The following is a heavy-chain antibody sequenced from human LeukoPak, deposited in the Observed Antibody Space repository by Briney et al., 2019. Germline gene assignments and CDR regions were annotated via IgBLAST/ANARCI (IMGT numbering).Heavy chain of an antibody. CDR2: IYTSGST. D-gene: IGHD6-13*01. V-gene: IGHV4-4*07. J-gene: IGHJ3*02. Sequence: SETLSLTCTVSGGSISSYYWSWIRQPAGKGLEWIGRIYTSGSTNYNPSLKSRVTMSVDTSKNQFSLKLSSVTAADTAVYYCARKRGSSSWYHPSRGAFDIWGQGTMVTVSS. CDR1: GGSISSYY. CDR3: ARKRGSSSWYHPSRGAFDI.